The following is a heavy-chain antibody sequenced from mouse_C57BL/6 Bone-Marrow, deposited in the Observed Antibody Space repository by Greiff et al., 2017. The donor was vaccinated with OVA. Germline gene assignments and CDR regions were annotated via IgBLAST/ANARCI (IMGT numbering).Heavy chain of an antibody. CDR1: GFTFSDYG. Sequence: EVQLVESGGGLVKPGGSLKLSCAASGFTFSDYGMHWVRQAPEEGLEWVAYISSGSSTIYYADTVKGRFTIARDNAKNTLFLQMTSLMSEDTAMYYCERHYDYDAFGYWGQGTLVTVAA. CDR3: ERHYDYDAFGY. J-gene: IGHJ3*02. D-gene: IGHD2-4*01. V-gene: IGHV5-17*01. CDR2: ISSGSSTI.